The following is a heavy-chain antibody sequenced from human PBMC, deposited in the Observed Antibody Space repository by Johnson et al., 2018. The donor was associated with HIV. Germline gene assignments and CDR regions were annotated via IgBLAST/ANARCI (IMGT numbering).Heavy chain of an antibody. J-gene: IGHJ3*02. CDR2: ISYDGSNK. CDR3: AREFSSSDGAFDI. D-gene: IGHD6-13*01. Sequence: QVQLVESGGGVVQPGRSLRLSCAASGFTFSAYAIHWVRQAPGKGLEWVAVISYDGSNKFYADSVKGRFTISRDNSKNTLYLQMNSLRAEDTAVYYCAREFSSSDGAFDIWGQGTMVTVSS. CDR1: GFTFSAYA. V-gene: IGHV3-30-3*01.